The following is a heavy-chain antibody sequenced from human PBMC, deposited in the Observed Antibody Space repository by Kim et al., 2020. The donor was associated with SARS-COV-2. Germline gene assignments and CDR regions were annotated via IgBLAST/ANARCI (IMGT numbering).Heavy chain of an antibody. Sequence: SVKVSCKASGGTFSSYAISWVRQAPGQGLEWMGGIIPIFGTANYAQKFQGRVTITADESTSTAYMELSSLRSEDTAVYYCAREDDVGPITSQNHNWFDPWGQGTLVTVSS. V-gene: IGHV1-69*13. CDR2: IIPIFGTA. CDR3: AREDDVGPITSQNHNWFDP. D-gene: IGHD2-15*01. CDR1: GGTFSSYA. J-gene: IGHJ5*02.